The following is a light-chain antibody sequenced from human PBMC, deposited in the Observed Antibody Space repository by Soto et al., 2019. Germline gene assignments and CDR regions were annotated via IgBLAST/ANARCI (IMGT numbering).Light chain of an antibody. CDR2: GAS. J-gene: IGKJ4*02. CDR1: QRVSSSY. Sequence: TKSAVTLSLYRGQRATLSCRASQRVSSSYLAWYQQKPGQAPRLLIYGASSRATGIPDRFSGSGSGTDFTLTISSLQAQDFARYYCQQYGSSPLTFGEGTKV. V-gene: IGKV3-20*01. CDR3: QQYGSSPLT.